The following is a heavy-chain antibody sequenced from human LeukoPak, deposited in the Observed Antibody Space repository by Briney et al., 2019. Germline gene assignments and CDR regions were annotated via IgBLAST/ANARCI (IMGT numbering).Heavy chain of an antibody. D-gene: IGHD3-9*01. V-gene: IGHV3-23*01. Sequence: GGPLRLSCAASGFTFSTYAMTWVRQAPGKGLEWVSLISGTGGSTYYADSVKGRFTISRDNAKNSLYLQMNSLRAEDTAVYYCARDGGGLYDILTGYYSNWFDPWGQGTLVTVSS. J-gene: IGHJ5*02. CDR2: ISGTGGST. CDR1: GFTFSTYA. CDR3: ARDGGGLYDILTGYYSNWFDP.